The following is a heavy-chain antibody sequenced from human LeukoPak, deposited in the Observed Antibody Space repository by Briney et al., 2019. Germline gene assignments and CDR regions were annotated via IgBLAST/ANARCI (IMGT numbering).Heavy chain of an antibody. Sequence: GRSVRLSCAASGFTFDDYAMHWVRQAPGKGLVCVSDISGDGGSTYYADSVKGRFTISRDNSTNSLYLQMISLRTEDTALYYCAKDFDSYGKYHYDYWGQGTLVTVSS. V-gene: IGHV3-43*02. CDR1: GFTFDDYA. D-gene: IGHD5-18*01. CDR2: ISGDGGST. CDR3: AKDFDSYGKYHYDY. J-gene: IGHJ4*02.